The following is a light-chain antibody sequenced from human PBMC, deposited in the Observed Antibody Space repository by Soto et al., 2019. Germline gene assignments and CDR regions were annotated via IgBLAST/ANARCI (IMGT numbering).Light chain of an antibody. V-gene: IGKV1-5*01. CDR1: QSISSW. J-gene: IGKJ2*01. CDR3: QQYNSYYT. Sequence: DIQMTQSPSTLSASVGDRVTITCRASQSISSWLAWYQQKPGKAPKLLIYDASSLESGDPSRFSGSGSGTEFTLTISSLQPDDFATYYRQQYNSYYTFGQGTKLEIK. CDR2: DAS.